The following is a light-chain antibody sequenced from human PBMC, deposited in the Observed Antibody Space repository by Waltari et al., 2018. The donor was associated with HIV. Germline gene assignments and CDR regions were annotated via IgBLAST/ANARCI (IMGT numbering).Light chain of an antibody. CDR3: CSYGGSWSFV. CDR2: DVN. J-gene: IGLJ2*01. Sequence: HSALTQPRSVSGSPGPSVTNSCAGSSSDGGAYGSVSCSYQKSDKAPQLIIYDVNKRPSGVPPRFSGAKSGDMASLTISGLQAEDEGDFYCCSYGGSWSFVFGGGTRVTVL. V-gene: IGLV2-11*02. CDR1: SSDGGAYGS.